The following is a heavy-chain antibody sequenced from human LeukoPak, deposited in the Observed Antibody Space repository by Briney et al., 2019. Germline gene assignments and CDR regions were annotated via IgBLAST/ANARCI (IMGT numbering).Heavy chain of an antibody. CDR3: ARDPGYSAFDL. V-gene: IGHV3-7*01. CDR2: INRDGSVK. D-gene: IGHD5-12*01. Sequence: GGSLRLFCAASGFNFTAFWMSWVRQTPEKGLEFVANINRDGSVKNYVDSVKGRFTISRDNAKKSLFLELNSLRADDTAVFYCARDPGYSAFDLRGQGSLVTVSS. CDR1: GFNFTAFW. J-gene: IGHJ4*02.